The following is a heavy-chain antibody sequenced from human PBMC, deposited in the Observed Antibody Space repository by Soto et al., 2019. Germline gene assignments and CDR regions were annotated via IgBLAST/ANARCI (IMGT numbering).Heavy chain of an antibody. D-gene: IGHD2-15*01. V-gene: IGHV4-30-4*01. Sequence: QVQLQESGPGLVKPSETLSLTCTVSGGSISGGGYYWSWIRQPPGKGLEWIGYTYDSGSTYYNPSPKSRISISMDTSKTQSPLSRTSVPAAAPAVYSGARGFTPLPPAWSSDPWGRGPLVTVPS. CDR2: TYDSGST. J-gene: IGHJ2*01. CDR3: ARGFTPLPPAWSSDP. CDR1: GGSISGGGYY.